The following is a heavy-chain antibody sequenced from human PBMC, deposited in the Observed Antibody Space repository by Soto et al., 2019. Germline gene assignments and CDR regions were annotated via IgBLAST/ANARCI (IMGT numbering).Heavy chain of an antibody. V-gene: IGHV3-11*06. Sequence: GGSLRLSCAASGFTFSDYYMSWIRQAPGKGLEWVSYISSSSSYTNYADSVKGRFTISRDNAKNSLYLQMNSLRAEDTAVYYCAGTRGDMVIYAFDIWGQGTMVTVSS. CDR3: AGTRGDMVIYAFDI. CDR1: GFTFSDYY. CDR2: ISSSSSYT. J-gene: IGHJ3*02. D-gene: IGHD3-22*01.